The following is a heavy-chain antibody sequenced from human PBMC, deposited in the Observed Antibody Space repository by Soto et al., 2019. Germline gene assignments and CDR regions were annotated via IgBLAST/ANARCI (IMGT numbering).Heavy chain of an antibody. CDR1: GYSFTSYW. Sequence: GESLKISCQGSGYSFTSYWISLLRQIPGKGLEWMGRIDPSDSYNKYRPSFQGHVTISADKHISTAYLQWSSLKASDTAMYYCARYYYGMDVWGQWTKATVSS. V-gene: IGHV5-10-1*01. CDR3: ARYYYGMDV. CDR2: IDPSDSYN. J-gene: IGHJ6*02.